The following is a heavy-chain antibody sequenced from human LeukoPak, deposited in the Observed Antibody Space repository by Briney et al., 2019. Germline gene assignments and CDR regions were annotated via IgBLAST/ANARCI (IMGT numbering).Heavy chain of an antibody. CDR1: SGSISSYY. J-gene: IGHJ4*02. CDR3: ARVLPNYYDSSGYYYISYYFDY. Sequence: SETLSLTCTVSSGSISSYYWSWIRQPPGKGLEWIGFFYYTGSTNYNPSLKSRVTISVDTSKNQFPLKLSSVTAADTVVYYCARVLPNYYDSSGYYYISYYFDYWGQGTLVTVSS. CDR2: FYYTGST. D-gene: IGHD3-22*01. V-gene: IGHV4-59*01.